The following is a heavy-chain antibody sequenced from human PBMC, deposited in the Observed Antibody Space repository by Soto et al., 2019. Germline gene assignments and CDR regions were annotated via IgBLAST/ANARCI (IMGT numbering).Heavy chain of an antibody. J-gene: IGHJ4*02. CDR2: INNGGDNI. CDR1: GFTFNNYA. V-gene: IGHV3-23*01. D-gene: IGHD2-2*01. Sequence: EVQLLESGGGLLQPGGSLRLSCAASGFTFNNYAMSWVRQAPGKGLEWVSSINNGGDNIYYADSVKGRFTISRDNSKSTLYLQMYSLRAEDTAVYYCAKTFLARYCSSSICYDPADYFDYWGQGTLVTVSS. CDR3: AKTFLARYCSSSICYDPADYFDY.